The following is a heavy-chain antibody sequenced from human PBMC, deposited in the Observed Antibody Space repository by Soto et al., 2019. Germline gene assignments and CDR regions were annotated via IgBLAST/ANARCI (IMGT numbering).Heavy chain of an antibody. J-gene: IGHJ4*02. CDR3: ARVKRDLAARPMDC. Sequence: QVQLQESGPGLVKPSQTLSLTCTVSGGSISSGDDNWSWIRQPPGKGLEWIAYLYYSGSTYYNPSLKSRVTISVNTSKNQFSLKLSSVTAADTAVYYCARVKRDLAARPMDCWGQGTLVTVS. D-gene: IGHD6-6*01. V-gene: IGHV4-30-4*01. CDR1: GGSISSGDDN. CDR2: LYYSGST.